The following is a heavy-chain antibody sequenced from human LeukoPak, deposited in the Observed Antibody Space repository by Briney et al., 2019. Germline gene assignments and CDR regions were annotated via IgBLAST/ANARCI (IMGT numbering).Heavy chain of an antibody. J-gene: IGHJ4*02. Sequence: GGSLRLSCAASGFTVSSNYMSWVRQAPGKGLEWVSVIYSGGSTYYADSVKGRFTISRDNSKNTLYLQMNSLRVEDTAVYYCAGGYDSSGYDLEYWGQGTLVTVSS. CDR2: IYSGGST. V-gene: IGHV3-66*01. CDR3: AGGYDSSGYDLEY. CDR1: GFTVSSNY. D-gene: IGHD3-22*01.